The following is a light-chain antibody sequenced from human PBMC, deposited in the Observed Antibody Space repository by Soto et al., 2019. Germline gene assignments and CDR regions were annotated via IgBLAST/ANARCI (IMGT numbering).Light chain of an antibody. V-gene: IGLV2-14*01. J-gene: IGLJ2*01. CDR2: EVT. Sequence: QSALAQPASVSGSPGQPITISCTGTSSDIGAYKFVSWYQHHPGRAPKLIIFEVTNRPSGVSSHFSGSKSGNMASLTISRLLPEDEADYYCSSYTNNTTLVFGGGTKLTVL. CDR3: SSYTNNTTLV. CDR1: SSDIGAYKF.